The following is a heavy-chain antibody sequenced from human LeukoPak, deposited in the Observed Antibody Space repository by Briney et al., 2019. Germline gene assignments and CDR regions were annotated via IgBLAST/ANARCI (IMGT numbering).Heavy chain of an antibody. V-gene: IGHV3-21*04. J-gene: IGHJ6*03. CDR1: GFTFSSYS. CDR3: ARGSRGYYYYMDV. CDR2: ISSSSSYI. Sequence: GGSLRLSCAASGFTFSSYSMNWVRQAPGKGLEWVSSISSSSSYIYYADSVKGRFTISRDNSKNTLYLQMNSLRAEDTAVYYCARGSRGYYYYMDVWGKGTTVTISS. D-gene: IGHD5-12*01.